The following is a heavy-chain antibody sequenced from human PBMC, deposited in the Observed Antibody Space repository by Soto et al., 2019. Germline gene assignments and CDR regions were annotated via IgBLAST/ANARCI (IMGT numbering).Heavy chain of an antibody. CDR2: ISAYNGNT. CDR3: ARDAPPADY. V-gene: IGHV1-18*01. CDR1: GYTFTSYA. Sequence: QVQLVQSGAEVKKPGASVKVSCKASGYTFTSYAISWVRQAPGQGLEWMGWISAYNGNTNYAQKFQGRVTMTTDTSTSTAYVELRSLRSDVTAVYYFARDAPPADYWGQGTLVTVSS. J-gene: IGHJ4*02.